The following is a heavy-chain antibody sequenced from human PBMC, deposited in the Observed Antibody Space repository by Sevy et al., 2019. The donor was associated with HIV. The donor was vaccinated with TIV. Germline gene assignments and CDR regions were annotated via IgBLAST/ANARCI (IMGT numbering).Heavy chain of an antibody. CDR1: GXXISSGGYS. CDR3: ARAAATVTTVTHXDX. CDR2: IFHTGST. J-gene: IGHJ4*02. V-gene: IGHV4-30-2*01. D-gene: IGHD4-17*01. Sequence: SETLSLTCAVSGXXISSGGYSWNWIRQPPGEGLEWIGYIFHTGSTYYNPSLKSRVTISVDRSKNQFSLQLSSVTAADTAIYYCARAAATVTTVTHXDXWGQGTLVTVSS.